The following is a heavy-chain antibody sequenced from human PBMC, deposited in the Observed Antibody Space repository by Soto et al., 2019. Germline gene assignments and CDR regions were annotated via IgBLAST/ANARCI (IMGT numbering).Heavy chain of an antibody. J-gene: IGHJ4*02. V-gene: IGHV3-7*05. CDR1: GFTFSSYW. CDR2: IKQDGSDK. CDR3: TRASDFGSGYATFDY. Sequence: EVQLVESGGGLVQPGGSLRLSCAASGFTFSSYWMSWVRQAPGKGLEWVANIKQDGSDKYYVDTVKGRVTISRDNAKKSLYMQMNSQRAEDTAVYYCTRASDFGSGYATFDYWGQGTLVTVSS. D-gene: IGHD3-3*01.